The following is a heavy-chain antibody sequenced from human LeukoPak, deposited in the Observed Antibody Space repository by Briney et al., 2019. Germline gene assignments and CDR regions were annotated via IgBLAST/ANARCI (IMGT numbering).Heavy chain of an antibody. Sequence: GGSLRLSCAASGFTFSSYSMNWVRQAPGKGLEWVSSISSSSSYIYYADSVKGRFTISRDNAKNSVYLQMNSLRAEDTAVYYCPRKCRDGYNYGFYYYYYMDVWGKGTTVTVSS. V-gene: IGHV3-21*01. CDR3: PRKCRDGYNYGFYYYYYMDV. J-gene: IGHJ6*03. CDR2: ISSSSSYI. D-gene: IGHD5-24*01. CDR1: GFTFSSYS.